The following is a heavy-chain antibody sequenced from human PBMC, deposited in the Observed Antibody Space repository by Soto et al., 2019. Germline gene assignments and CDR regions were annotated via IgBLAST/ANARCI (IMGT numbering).Heavy chain of an antibody. D-gene: IGHD2-21*02. Sequence: QVQLVQSGAEVKKPGASVKVSCKASGYTFTSYGFSWVRQAPGQGLEWMGWISTYSGNTDYAQKLQGRVTMTTDTSTSTAYMELRSLRSDDTADYYCARDPDGGNSRDYWGQGTLVTVSS. CDR1: GYTFTSYG. J-gene: IGHJ4*02. CDR3: ARDPDGGNSRDY. V-gene: IGHV1-18*01. CDR2: ISTYSGNT.